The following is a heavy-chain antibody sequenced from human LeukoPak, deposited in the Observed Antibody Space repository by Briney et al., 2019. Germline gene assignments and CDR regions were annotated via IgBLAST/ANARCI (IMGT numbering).Heavy chain of an antibody. CDR2: INHNGNVN. V-gene: IGHV3-7*03. CDR3: ARGGGLDV. D-gene: IGHD3-16*01. CDR1: GFTFSSYC. J-gene: IGHJ6*02. Sequence: GGSLRLSCAASGFTFSSYCMNWARQAPGKGLEWVASINHNGNVNYYVDSVKGRFTISRDNAKNSLYLQMSNLRAEDTAVYFCARGGGLDVWGQGATVTVSS.